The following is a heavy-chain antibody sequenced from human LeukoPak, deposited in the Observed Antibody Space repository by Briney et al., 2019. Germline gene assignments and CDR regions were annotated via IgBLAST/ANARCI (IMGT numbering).Heavy chain of an antibody. CDR2: IYHSEST. CDR3: ARGVVVVPAAIGAYWFDP. V-gene: IGHV4-30-2*01. CDR1: GGSISSGGYS. D-gene: IGHD2-2*01. J-gene: IGHJ5*02. Sequence: SQTLSLTCAVSGGSISSGGYSWSWIRQPPGKGLEWIGYIYHSESTYYNPSLKSRVTISVDRSKNQFSLKLSSVTAADTAVYYCARGVVVVPAAIGAYWFDPWGQGTLVTVSS.